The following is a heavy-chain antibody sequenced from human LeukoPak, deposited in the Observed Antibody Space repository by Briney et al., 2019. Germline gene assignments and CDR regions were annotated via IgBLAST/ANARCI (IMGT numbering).Heavy chain of an antibody. J-gene: IGHJ1*01. CDR1: GFTFSTYV. V-gene: IGHV3-23*01. Sequence: GGSLRLSCAASGFTFSTYVMSWVRRAPGKGLEGVSAISGSGGSTYYADFVKGRFTISRDNAKKTLYLQMSSLRVEDTAVYFCAKEGIDYDILTCYGSAEYFQHWGQGTLVTVSS. CDR3: AKEGIDYDILTCYGSAEYFQH. CDR2: ISGSGGST. D-gene: IGHD3-9*01.